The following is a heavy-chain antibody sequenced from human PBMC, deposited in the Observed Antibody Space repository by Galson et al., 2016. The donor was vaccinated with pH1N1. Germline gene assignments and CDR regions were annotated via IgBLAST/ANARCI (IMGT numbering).Heavy chain of an antibody. J-gene: IGHJ4*02. CDR1: GFTFSNYW. D-gene: IGHD3-16*02. V-gene: IGHV3-7*01. CDR2: IKEDGSET. CDR3: ARAIGSRSAY. Sequence: SLRLSCAASGFTFSNYWMHWVRQVPGKGLEWVANIKEDGSETDYVDSVRGRFTISRDNAKNSLYLQMNSLRDEDTALYYCARAIGSRSAYWGQGTLVTVSS.